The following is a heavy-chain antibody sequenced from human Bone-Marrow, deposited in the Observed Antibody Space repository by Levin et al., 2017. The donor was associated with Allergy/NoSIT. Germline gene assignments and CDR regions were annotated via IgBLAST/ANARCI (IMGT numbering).Heavy chain of an antibody. D-gene: IGHD3-3*01. J-gene: IGHJ5*02. V-gene: IGHV3-30*04. Sequence: GGSLRLSCAASGFTFSSYAMHWVRQAPGKGLEWVAVISYDGSNKYYADSVKGRFTISRDNSKNTLYLQMNSLRAEDTAVYYCASLLSGRFFGGPLPRLGNWFDPWGQGTLVTVSS. CDR1: GFTFSSYA. CDR2: ISYDGSNK. CDR3: ASLLSGRFFGGPLPRLGNWFDP.